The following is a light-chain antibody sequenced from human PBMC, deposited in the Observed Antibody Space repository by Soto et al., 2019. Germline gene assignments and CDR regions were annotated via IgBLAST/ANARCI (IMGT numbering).Light chain of an antibody. Sequence: QSVLPQPPSVSGAPGQMVTISCTGSNSNIGAGYDVHWYQQLPGTAPKLLIYGNSNRPSGVPDRFSGSKSGTSASLAITGLQAEDEADYYCQSYDSSLSGSVFGTGTKVTVL. CDR2: GNS. CDR3: QSYDSSLSGSV. CDR1: NSNIGAGYD. V-gene: IGLV1-40*01. J-gene: IGLJ1*01.